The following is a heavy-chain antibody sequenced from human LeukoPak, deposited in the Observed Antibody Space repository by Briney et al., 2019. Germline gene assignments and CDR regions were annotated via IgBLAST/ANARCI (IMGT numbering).Heavy chain of an antibody. CDR1: GFTFSSYG. V-gene: IGHV3-30*02. CDR2: IRYDGSNK. J-gene: IGHJ4*02. D-gene: IGHD5-18*01. Sequence: GGSLRLSCAASGFTFSSYGMHWVRQAPGKGLEWVAFIRYDGSNKYYADSVKGRFTISRDNSKNTLYLQMNRLRAEDTAVYYCAKDQETAIVFDYWGQGTLVTVSS. CDR3: AKDQETAIVFDY.